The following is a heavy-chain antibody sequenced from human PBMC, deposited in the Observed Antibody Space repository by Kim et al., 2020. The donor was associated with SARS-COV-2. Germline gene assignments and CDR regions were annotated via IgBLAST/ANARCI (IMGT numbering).Heavy chain of an antibody. D-gene: IGHD6-13*01. J-gene: IGHJ4*02. Sequence: PVKGRFTISRDDSNNTLYLQMNNLKTEDTAVYYCTTEISIAAAGVYYFDYWGQGTLVTVSS. CDR3: TTEISIAAAGVYYFDY. V-gene: IGHV3-15*01.